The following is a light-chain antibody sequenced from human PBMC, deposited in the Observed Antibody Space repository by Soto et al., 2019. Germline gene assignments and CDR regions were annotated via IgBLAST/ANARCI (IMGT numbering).Light chain of an antibody. Sequence: EIVLTQSPATLSLSPGERATLSCRASQSVSSYLAWYQQKPGQAPRLLIYDASNRATGIPARFSGSGSGTDFPLPISSLEPEDFAVYYCQQRSNWLWTFGQGTRVEI. CDR1: QSVSSY. V-gene: IGKV3-11*01. CDR2: DAS. J-gene: IGKJ1*01. CDR3: QQRSNWLWT.